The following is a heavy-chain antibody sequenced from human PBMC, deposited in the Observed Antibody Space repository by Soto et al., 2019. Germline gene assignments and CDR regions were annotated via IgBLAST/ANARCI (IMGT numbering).Heavy chain of an antibody. Sequence: PGESLKISCKGSGYSFTSYWISWVRQMPGKGLEWMGRIDPSDSYTNCSPSFQGHVTISADKSISTAYLQWSSLKASDTAMYYCASQIQPYYYGMDVWGQGTTVTVSS. D-gene: IGHD5-18*01. CDR2: IDPSDSYT. J-gene: IGHJ6*02. CDR1: GYSFTSYW. CDR3: ASQIQPYYYGMDV. V-gene: IGHV5-10-1*01.